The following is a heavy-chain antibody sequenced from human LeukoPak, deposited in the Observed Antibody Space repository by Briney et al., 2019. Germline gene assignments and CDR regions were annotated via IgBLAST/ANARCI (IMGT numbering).Heavy chain of an antibody. D-gene: IGHD5-24*01. CDR1: GYDFPRHW. J-gene: IGHJ3*02. CDR3: ARRRSGDGYNYDGLDI. CDR2: IYPGDANIDI. V-gene: IGHV5-51*01. Sequence: GESLKISCKGSGYDFPRHWIGWVRQMAGRGLEWMGTIYPGDANIDIGYSPSFQGQVTISADKSISTAYLQWSSLRASDTAMYYYARRRSGDGYNYDGLDIWGQGKMVTVSS.